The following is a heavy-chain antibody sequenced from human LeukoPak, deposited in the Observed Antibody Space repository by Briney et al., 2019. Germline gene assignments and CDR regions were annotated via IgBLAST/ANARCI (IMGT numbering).Heavy chain of an antibody. V-gene: IGHV4-61*02. Sequence: PSQTLSLTCTVSGGSISSGSYYWSWIRQPAGKGLEWIGRIYTSGSTNYNPSLKSRVTISVDTSKNQFSLKLGSVTAADTAVYYCARVAYDFWSGYPSHYYYYYYMDVWGKGTTVTVSS. CDR1: GGSISSGSYY. D-gene: IGHD3-3*01. CDR2: IYTSGST. CDR3: ARVAYDFWSGYPSHYYYYYYMDV. J-gene: IGHJ6*03.